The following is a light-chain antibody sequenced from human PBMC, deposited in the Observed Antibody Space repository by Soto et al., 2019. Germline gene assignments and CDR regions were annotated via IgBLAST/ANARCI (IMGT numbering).Light chain of an antibody. CDR3: QQYGVSPLMFT. V-gene: IGKV3-20*01. CDR1: QSVSNNY. CDR2: GAS. Sequence: EIVLVQSPGTLSLSPGERATLSCRASQSVSNNYLAWYQQKPGQAPRLLIYGASSRATGVPDRFSGSGTGTDFSLTITGLEPEDFAVYYCQQYGVSPLMFTFGQGTKVGVK. J-gene: IGKJ2*01.